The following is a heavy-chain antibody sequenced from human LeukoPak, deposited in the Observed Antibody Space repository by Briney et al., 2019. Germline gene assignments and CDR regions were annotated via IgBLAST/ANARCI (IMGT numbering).Heavy chain of an antibody. CDR1: GFTFSSYA. D-gene: IGHD3-16*01. Sequence: GGSLRLSCAASGFTFSSYAMSWVRQAPGKGLEWVSAISGSGGSTYYADSVKGRFTISRDNSKNTLYLQMNSLRAEDTAVYYCAKGTPHGDSYVPLLRPSYVDYWGQGTLVTVSS. CDR3: AKGTPHGDSYVPLLRPSYVDY. V-gene: IGHV3-23*01. J-gene: IGHJ4*02. CDR2: ISGSGGST.